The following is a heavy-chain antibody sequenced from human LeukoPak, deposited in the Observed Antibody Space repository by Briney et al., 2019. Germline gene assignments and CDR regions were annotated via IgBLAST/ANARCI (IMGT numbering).Heavy chain of an antibody. J-gene: IGHJ4*02. CDR2: INQDGSDH. Sequence: GSLRLSFSVSGFPFISYWINWVRQAPGKGPEWVASINQDGSDHYYVDSVKGRFTISRDNAKDSLYLQMSSLRVEDTAVYYCVRGRPYWGQGTLVTVSS. CDR1: GFPFISYW. CDR3: VRGRPY. V-gene: IGHV3-7*05.